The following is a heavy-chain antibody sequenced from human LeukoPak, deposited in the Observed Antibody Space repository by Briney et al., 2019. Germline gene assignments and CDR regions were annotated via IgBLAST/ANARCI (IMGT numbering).Heavy chain of an antibody. J-gene: IGHJ4*02. D-gene: IGHD6-25*01. CDR3: AKGSDSFDY. V-gene: IGHV3-30*02. CDR2: IRYDATDK. Sequence: PGGSLRLSCAASGFTFSSYGMHWVRQAPGKGLEWVAFIRYDATDKHYADSVKGRFTISRDNSKNTLYLQMNSLRTEDTAVYYCAKGSDSFDYWGQGTLVTVSS. CDR1: GFTFSSYG.